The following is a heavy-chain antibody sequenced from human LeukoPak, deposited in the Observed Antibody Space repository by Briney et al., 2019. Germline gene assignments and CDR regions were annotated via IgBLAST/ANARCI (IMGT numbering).Heavy chain of an antibody. Sequence: ASVKVSFTASGYTFSNYYMHWVRQAPGQGLEWMGLINPTGTGTNYAQKFRGRVTLTRDTSTTTVYMELSSLRSEDSAVYYCAREESGGFFDYWGQGTVVTVSS. V-gene: IGHV1-46*01. D-gene: IGHD2-8*02. CDR1: GYTFSNYY. CDR3: AREESGGFFDY. CDR2: INPTGTGT. J-gene: IGHJ4*02.